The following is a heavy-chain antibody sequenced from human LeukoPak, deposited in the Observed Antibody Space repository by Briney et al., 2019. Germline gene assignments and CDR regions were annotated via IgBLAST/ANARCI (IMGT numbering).Heavy chain of an antibody. D-gene: IGHD5-24*01. V-gene: IGHV3-23*01. CDR2: ISGSGGST. CDR3: AKQDGDGYNLGWFFDY. J-gene: IGHJ4*02. Sequence: GGSLRLSCAASGFTFSSYGMSWVRQAPGKGLEWVSAISGSGGSTYYADSVKGRFTISRDNSKNTLYLQMNSLRDEDTAVYYCAKQDGDGYNLGWFFDYWGQGTLVTVSS. CDR1: GFTFSSYG.